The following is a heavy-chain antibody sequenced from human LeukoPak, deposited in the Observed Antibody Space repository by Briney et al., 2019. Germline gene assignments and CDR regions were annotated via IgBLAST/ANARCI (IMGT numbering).Heavy chain of an antibody. D-gene: IGHD2-15*01. CDR1: GGSFSGYY. CDR3: ARAPGAALD. CDR2: INHRGST. J-gene: IGHJ4*02. V-gene: IGHV4-34*01. Sequence: PSETLSLTCAVYGGSFSGYYWSWIRQPPGKGLGWIGEINHRGSTNYNPSLKSRVTVSLDTSKNQFSLKLSSVTAADTAVYYCARAPGAALDWGQGTLVTVSS.